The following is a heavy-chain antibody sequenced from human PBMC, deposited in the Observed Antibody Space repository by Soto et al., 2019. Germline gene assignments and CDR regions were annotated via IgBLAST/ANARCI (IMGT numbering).Heavy chain of an antibody. CDR3: ASSGGGEDY. CDR1: GGSISSSHW. J-gene: IGHJ4*02. D-gene: IGHD3-16*01. V-gene: IGHV4-4*02. CDR2: IYHSGST. Sequence: QVQLQESGPGLVKPSGTLSLSCAVSGGSISSSHWWTWVRQPPGKGLEWIGEIYHSGSTNYSPSLKSRVTISVDTSRNQFSLNLSSVTAADTAVYYCASSGGGEDYWGQGILVTVSS.